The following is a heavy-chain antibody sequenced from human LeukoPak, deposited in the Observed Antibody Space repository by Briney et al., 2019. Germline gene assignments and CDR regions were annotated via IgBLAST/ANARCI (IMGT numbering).Heavy chain of an antibody. V-gene: IGHV1-3*01. CDR1: GYTFTSYA. Sequence: GASVKVSCKASGYTFTSYAMHWVRQTPGQRLEWMGWINAGNGNTKYSQKFQGRVTITRDTSASTAYMELSSLRSEDTAVYYCARASKRPRYCSSTSCYAYYFDYWGQGTLVTVSS. D-gene: IGHD2-2*01. CDR2: INAGNGNT. CDR3: ARASKRPRYCSSTSCYAYYFDY. J-gene: IGHJ4*02.